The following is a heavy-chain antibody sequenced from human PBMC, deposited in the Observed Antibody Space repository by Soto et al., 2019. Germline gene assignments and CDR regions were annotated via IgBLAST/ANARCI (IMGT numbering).Heavy chain of an antibody. V-gene: IGHV1-2*04. J-gene: IGHJ6*02. CDR2: INSNCGGT. CDR1: GYTFTGYY. Sequence: ASVKVSCKASGYTFTGYYMHWVRQAPGQGHERKGCINSNCGGTNYAQMFQGWVTMTRDTSISTAYMELSRLRSDVTAVYYFARDSRRIVGATRGYYYYGMDVWGQGTTVTVSS. D-gene: IGHD1-26*01. CDR3: ARDSRRIVGATRGYYYYGMDV.